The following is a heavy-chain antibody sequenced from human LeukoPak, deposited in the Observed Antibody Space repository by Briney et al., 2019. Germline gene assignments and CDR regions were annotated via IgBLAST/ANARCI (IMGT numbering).Heavy chain of an antibody. D-gene: IGHD2-15*01. Sequence: PGGSLRLSCAASGFTFSSYAMSWVRQAPGKGLEWVSAISDSGDSTYYADSVKGRFTISRDNSKNTLYLQMSSLRAEDTAVYYCAKYAVVGTPFFDYWGQGTLVTISS. CDR2: ISDSGDST. CDR1: GFTFSSYA. J-gene: IGHJ4*02. CDR3: AKYAVVGTPFFDY. V-gene: IGHV3-23*01.